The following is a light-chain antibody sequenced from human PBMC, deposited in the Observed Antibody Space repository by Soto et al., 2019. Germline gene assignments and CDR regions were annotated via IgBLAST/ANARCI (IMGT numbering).Light chain of an antibody. CDR3: CSYVPTIIP. J-gene: IGLJ2*01. V-gene: IGLV2-23*01. Sequence: QSALTQPASVSGSPGQSITISCTGTSSDVGNYNLVSWYQQHPGKAPKLIIYEGTKRPSGVSDRFSGSKSGNTASLTISGLQAEDEADYYCCSYVPTIIPFGGGTKVTVL. CDR2: EGT. CDR1: SSDVGNYNL.